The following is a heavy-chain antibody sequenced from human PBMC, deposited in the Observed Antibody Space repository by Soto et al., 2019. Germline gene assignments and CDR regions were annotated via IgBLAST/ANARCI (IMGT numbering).Heavy chain of an antibody. CDR3: EGGATRGY. CDR2: IYNSGGT. CDR1: GFTVSNNY. V-gene: IGHV3-66*01. J-gene: IGHJ4*02. Sequence: VQLVQSGGDLVQPGGSLRLSCAASGFTVSNNYMSWVRQAPGEGLERVSIIYNSGGTYYADSVKGKFTIARDNSMNTLYCQMNGLRVEDRVVYYCEGGATRGYWGQGTLVRVSP. D-gene: IGHD3-10*01.